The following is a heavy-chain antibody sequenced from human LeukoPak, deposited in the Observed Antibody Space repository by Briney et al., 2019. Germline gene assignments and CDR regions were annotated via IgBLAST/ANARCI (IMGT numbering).Heavy chain of an antibody. D-gene: IGHD1-26*01. Sequence: ASVKVSRTASGYTFTAYYMHGVRQAPGQGREWMGLINPNSGGTNYTQKLQGRVTMTRDTSISTAYMELSRLRSDGTAVYYCARGLPSGGSYLYFDYWDQGTLVTVSS. CDR2: INPNSGGT. CDR1: GYTFTAYY. V-gene: IGHV1-2*02. J-gene: IGHJ4*02. CDR3: ARGLPSGGSYLYFDY.